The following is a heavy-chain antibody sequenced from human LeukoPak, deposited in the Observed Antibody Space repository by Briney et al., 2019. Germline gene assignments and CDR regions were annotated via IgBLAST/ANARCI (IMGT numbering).Heavy chain of an antibody. V-gene: IGHV1-2*02. Sequence: VSVKVSCKASGYTFSDLYIHWVRQAPGQGLEYVGWITPKSGDTYSPQRFQGRVTMTRDASISTAYMELSSLRSDDTAVYFCARVRLADERAWAYWGQGTLVTVSS. D-gene: IGHD3-3*02. CDR1: GYTFSDLY. J-gene: IGHJ4*02. CDR3: ARVRLADERAWAY. CDR2: ITPKSGDT.